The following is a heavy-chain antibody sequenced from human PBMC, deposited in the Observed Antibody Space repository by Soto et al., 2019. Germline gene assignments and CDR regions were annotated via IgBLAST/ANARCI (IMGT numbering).Heavy chain of an antibody. CDR2: ISSSSSTI. Sequence: GGSLRLSCAASGFTFSSYSMNWVRQAPGKGLEWVSYISSSSSTIYYADSVKGRFTISRDNAKNSLYLQMNSLRDEDTAVYYCARDQSSGSPSGMDVWGQGTTVTVSS. D-gene: IGHD3-22*01. J-gene: IGHJ6*02. CDR3: ARDQSSGSPSGMDV. V-gene: IGHV3-48*02. CDR1: GFTFSSYS.